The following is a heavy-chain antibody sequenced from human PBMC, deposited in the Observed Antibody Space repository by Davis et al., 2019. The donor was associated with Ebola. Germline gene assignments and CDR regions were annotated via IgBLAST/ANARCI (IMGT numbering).Heavy chain of an antibody. CDR1: GYIFTSYP. J-gene: IGHJ5*02. CDR2: INAGNGDT. D-gene: IGHD6-19*01. CDR3: ARGKTVAGTRGLSWFDP. Sequence: ASVKVSCKASGYIFTSYPTHWVLQAPGQRLERPGWINAGNGDTKYSQKFRVRVTITRDTSASTSYLELSSLRSEDTAVFYCARGKTVAGTRGLSWFDPWGPGTLVTVSS. V-gene: IGHV1-3*01.